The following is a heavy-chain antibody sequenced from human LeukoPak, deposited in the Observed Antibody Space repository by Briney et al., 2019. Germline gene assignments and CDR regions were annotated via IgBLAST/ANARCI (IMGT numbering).Heavy chain of an antibody. CDR3: ARGGQLWFGELFKVSWFDP. CDR2: INHSGST. Sequence: PSETLSLTCAVYGGSFSGYYWSWIRQPPGKGLEWIGEINHSGSTNYNPSLKSRVTISVDTSKNQFSLKLSSVTAADTAVYYCARGGQLWFGELFKVSWFDPWGQGTLVTVSS. V-gene: IGHV4-34*01. D-gene: IGHD3-10*01. CDR1: GGSFSGYY. J-gene: IGHJ5*02.